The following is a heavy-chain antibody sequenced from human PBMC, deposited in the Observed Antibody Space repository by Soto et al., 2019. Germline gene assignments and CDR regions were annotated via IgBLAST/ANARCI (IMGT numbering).Heavy chain of an antibody. D-gene: IGHD3-3*01. J-gene: IGHJ5*02. Sequence: SETLSLTCTVSGGSISSSSYYWGWLRQPQGKGLEWIGSIYYSGSTYYNPSLKSRVTISVDTSKNQFSLKLSSVTAADTAVYYCARVRVRFLEWLQPIRRGVPNWFDPWGQGTLVTVSS. CDR2: IYYSGST. V-gene: IGHV4-39*07. CDR3: ARVRVRFLEWLQPIRRGVPNWFDP. CDR1: GGSISSSSYY.